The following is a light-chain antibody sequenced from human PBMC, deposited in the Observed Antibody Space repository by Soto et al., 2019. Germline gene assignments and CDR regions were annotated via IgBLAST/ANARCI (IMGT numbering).Light chain of an antibody. Sequence: DIQMTQSPSSLSASVGDRVTITCRASQSISTYLNWYQQKPGKAPQLLIYAASSLQSGVPSRFSGSGSGTDFTLTISSLQPEDFAIYYCQQSNSIPYTFGQGTKLEIK. CDR1: QSISTY. CDR3: QQSNSIPYT. CDR2: AAS. J-gene: IGKJ2*01. V-gene: IGKV1-39*01.